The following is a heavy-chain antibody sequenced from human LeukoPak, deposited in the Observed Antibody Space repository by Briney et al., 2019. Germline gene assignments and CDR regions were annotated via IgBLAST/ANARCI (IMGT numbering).Heavy chain of an antibody. CDR3: AEAASVRGISY. D-gene: IGHD3-10*01. V-gene: IGHV3-74*01. CDR2: INGDGTTT. CDR1: GFTFSTYW. Sequence: GGSVRLSCAASGFTFSTYWMYWVRLPPGKGPLWVSHINGDGTTTNYADSVKGRFTISRDNAKNTLYLQMNSLRADDTAVYYCAEAASVRGISYWGQGTLVTVSS. J-gene: IGHJ4*02.